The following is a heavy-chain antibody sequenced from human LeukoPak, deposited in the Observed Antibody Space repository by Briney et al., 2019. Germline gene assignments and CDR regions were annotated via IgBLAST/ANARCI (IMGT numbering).Heavy chain of an antibody. CDR2: IKQDGSEK. V-gene: IGHV3-7*01. CDR1: GFTFSSYS. CDR3: ARVGRDYWYFDI. J-gene: IGHJ2*01. D-gene: IGHD2-15*01. Sequence: GGSLRLSCAASGFTFSSYSMNWVRQAPGKGLEWVANIKQDGSEKYYVDSVKGRFTISRDNAKNSLYLQMNSLRAEDTAVYYCARVGRDYWYFDIWGHGTLVTVSS.